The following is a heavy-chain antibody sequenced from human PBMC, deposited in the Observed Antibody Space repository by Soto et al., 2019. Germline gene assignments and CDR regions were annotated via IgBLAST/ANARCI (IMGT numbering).Heavy chain of an antibody. CDR2: ITNSGTYT. V-gene: IGHV3-11*06. CDR1: GFTFTDYF. D-gene: IGHD6-13*01. Sequence: GGSLRLSSAASGFTFTDYFMTRIRQAPGKGLEWISFITNSGTYTDYADSVKGRFTISRDNAKNSLYLQMNSLRDDDTAVYYCARGGQAATGTNYWYFDLWGRGTLVTVSS. J-gene: IGHJ2*01. CDR3: ARGGQAATGTNYWYFDL.